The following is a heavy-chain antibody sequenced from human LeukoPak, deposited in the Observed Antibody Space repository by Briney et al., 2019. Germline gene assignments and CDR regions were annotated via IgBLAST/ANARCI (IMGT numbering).Heavy chain of an antibody. D-gene: IGHD6-19*01. Sequence: GGSLRLSCAASGFTFRNYAKSWVRQAAGKGLEWVSLISGSGGSTHYSDSVKGRFTVSRDNSKNTLSLEMNSLRIEDTAVYFCAREGGSSGRAGYFDDWGQGTLVTVSS. J-gene: IGHJ4*02. CDR3: AREGGSSGRAGYFDD. CDR1: GFTFRNYA. V-gene: IGHV3-23*01. CDR2: ISGSGGST.